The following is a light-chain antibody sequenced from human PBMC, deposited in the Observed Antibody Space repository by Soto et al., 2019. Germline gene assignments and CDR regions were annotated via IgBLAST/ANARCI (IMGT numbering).Light chain of an antibody. CDR2: GAS. Sequence: EIVLTQSPVTLSVSPWERVTLSCRASQRLSSNLAWYQQRPGQAPRLLIYGASSRANGIPDRFSGSGSGTDFTLTISSLQSEDFAVYYCQQYNNWPPWTFGQGTKVDIK. CDR3: QQYNNWPPWT. V-gene: IGKV3D-15*01. J-gene: IGKJ1*01. CDR1: QRLSSN.